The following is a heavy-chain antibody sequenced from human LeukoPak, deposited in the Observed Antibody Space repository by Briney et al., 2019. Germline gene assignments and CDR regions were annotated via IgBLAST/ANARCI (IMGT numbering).Heavy chain of an antibody. J-gene: IGHJ5*02. CDR1: GFTFSDFY. Sequence: GGSLRLSCVASGFTFSDFYMSWIRQAPGKGLEWVSYISSSGSTISYADSVKGRFTISRDNAKNSLYLQMDSLRAEDTAVYYCARRYCSGGSCYGSEDWFDPWGQGTLVTVSS. CDR3: ARRYCSGGSCYGSEDWFDP. V-gene: IGHV3-11*01. CDR2: ISSSGSTI. D-gene: IGHD2-15*01.